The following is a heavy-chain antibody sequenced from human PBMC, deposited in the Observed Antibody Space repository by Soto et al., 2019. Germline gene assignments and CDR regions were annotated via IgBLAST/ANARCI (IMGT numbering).Heavy chain of an antibody. CDR1: GFTFSSYG. D-gene: IGHD2-2*01. CDR3: AKDGAGFFFVVVPAAMGYYYMDV. CDR2: ISYDGSNK. Sequence: GGSLRLSCAASGFTFSSYGMHWVRQAPGKGLEWVAVISYDGSNKYYADSVKGRFTISRDNSKNTLYLQMNSLRAEDTAVYYCAKDGAGFFFVVVPAAMGYYYMDVWGKGTTVTVSS. V-gene: IGHV3-30*18. J-gene: IGHJ6*03.